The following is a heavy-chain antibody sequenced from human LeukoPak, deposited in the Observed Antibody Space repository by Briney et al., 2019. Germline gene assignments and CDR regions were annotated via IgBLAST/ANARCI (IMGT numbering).Heavy chain of an antibody. D-gene: IGHD3-16*02. V-gene: IGHV4-61*01. CDR2: IYYSGST. CDR3: ARDGVITFGGVIGYFDY. Sequence: PSETLSLTCTVSGGSISSSSYYWSWIRQPPGKGLEWIGYIYYSGSTNYNPSLQSRVTISVDTSKNQFSLKLTSVTAADTAVYYCARDGVITFGGVIGYFDYWGQGALVTVSS. J-gene: IGHJ4*02. CDR1: GGSISSSSYY.